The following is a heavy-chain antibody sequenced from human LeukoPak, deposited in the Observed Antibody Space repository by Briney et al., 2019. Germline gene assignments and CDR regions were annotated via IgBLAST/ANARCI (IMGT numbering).Heavy chain of an antibody. V-gene: IGHV4-34*01. CDR1: GGSLSGFY. CDR3: ARGLKPYCTNGVCYTGDY. J-gene: IGHJ4*02. CDR2: MNPSGST. Sequence: PSGTLSLTCAVYGGSLSGFYWNWIRQPPGKGLEWIGEMNPSGSTTYNPSLKSRVSMSLDTSKNQFSLKLSSVTAADTAVYYCARGLKPYCTNGVCYTGDYWGQGTLVTVSS. D-gene: IGHD2-8*01.